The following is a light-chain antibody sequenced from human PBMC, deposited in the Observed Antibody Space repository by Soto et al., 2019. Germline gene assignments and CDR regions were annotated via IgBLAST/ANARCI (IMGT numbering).Light chain of an antibody. J-gene: IGLJ2*01. CDR2: GNT. Sequence: QSAPTQPPSLSGAPGQTVTISCTGSSSNLGTGYDVHWYQHLPGTAPKLLIYGNTDRPSGVPDRFSGSRSGTSASLAITGLQAEDEAHYYCQSYDISLSGYVVFGGGTKLTVL. CDR3: QSYDISLSGYVV. CDR1: SSNLGTGYD. V-gene: IGLV1-40*01.